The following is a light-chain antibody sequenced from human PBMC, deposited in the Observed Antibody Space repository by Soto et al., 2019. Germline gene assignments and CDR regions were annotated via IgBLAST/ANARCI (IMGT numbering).Light chain of an antibody. CDR3: QQYGSSPRT. J-gene: IGKJ1*01. Sequence: EIVWTQSPGTLSLSPGERSTLSCRASQSVNSGYLAWYQHTPGQAPRLLIYDTSARATGIPDRFSGSGSGTDFTLTISRLEPEDFAVFYCQQYGSSPRTFGQGTKVEIK. V-gene: IGKV3-20*01. CDR2: DTS. CDR1: QSVNSGY.